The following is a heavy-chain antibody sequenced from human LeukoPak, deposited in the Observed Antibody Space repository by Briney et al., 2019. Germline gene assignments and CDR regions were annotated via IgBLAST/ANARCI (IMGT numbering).Heavy chain of an antibody. CDR3: ARHDRGGYCSSTSCLSYALDI. CDR1: GGSISSSSYY. Sequence: PSETLSLTCTVSGGSISSSSYYWGWIRQPPGKGLEWIGSIYYSGSTYYNPSLKSRVTISVDTSKNQFSLKLSSVTAADTAVYYCARHDRGGYCSSTSCLSYALDIWGQGTVVTVSS. CDR2: IYYSGST. V-gene: IGHV4-39*01. J-gene: IGHJ3*02. D-gene: IGHD2-2*01.